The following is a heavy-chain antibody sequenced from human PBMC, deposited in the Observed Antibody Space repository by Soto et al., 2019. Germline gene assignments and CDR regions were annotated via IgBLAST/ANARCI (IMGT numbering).Heavy chain of an antibody. J-gene: IGHJ4*02. CDR3: ARLLGSYLFDY. CDR1: GGSISSSSYY. D-gene: IGHD1-26*01. V-gene: IGHV4-39*01. Sequence: QLQLQESGPGLVKPSETLSLTCTVSGGSISSSSYYWGWIRQPPGKGLEWIGSIYYSGSTYYNPSLKSRVTISVDTSKNQFSLKLSSVTAADTAVYYCARLLGSYLFDYWGQGTLVTVSS. CDR2: IYYSGST.